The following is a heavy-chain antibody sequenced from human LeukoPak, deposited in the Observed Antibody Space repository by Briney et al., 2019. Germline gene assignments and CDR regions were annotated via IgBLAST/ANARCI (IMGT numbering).Heavy chain of an antibody. D-gene: IGHD4-17*01. CDR2: IYSGGST. CDR1: GFTVSSNY. CDR3: AGQDYGDYPLDY. Sequence: GGSLRLSCAASGFTVSSNYMSLVRQAPGKGLEWVSVIYSGGSTYYADSVKGRFTISRDNSKNTLYLQMNSLRAEDTAVYYCAGQDYGDYPLDYWGQGTLVTVSS. V-gene: IGHV3-53*01. J-gene: IGHJ4*02.